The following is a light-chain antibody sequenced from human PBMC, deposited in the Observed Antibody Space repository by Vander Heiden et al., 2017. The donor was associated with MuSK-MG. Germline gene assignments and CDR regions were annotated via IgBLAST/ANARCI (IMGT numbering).Light chain of an antibody. Sequence: DIVMTQSPDSLAVSLGERATINCTSSKTILDRSNKKNSLAWFRQDPGQPPRLLIYGASTRGAGVPDRISGSGSGTGFTLTIDCLQVEDVAVYYCQQEYSIPYTFGRGTKLEIK. CDR3: QQEYSIPYT. CDR2: GAS. J-gene: IGKJ2*01. CDR1: KTILDRSNKKNS. V-gene: IGKV4-1*01.